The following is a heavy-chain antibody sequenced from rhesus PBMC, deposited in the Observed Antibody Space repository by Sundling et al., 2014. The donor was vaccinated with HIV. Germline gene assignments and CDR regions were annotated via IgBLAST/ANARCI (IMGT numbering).Heavy chain of an antibody. V-gene: IGHV4S10*01. CDR3: ARTRGYSYSYDYFDY. D-gene: IGHD5-12*01. J-gene: IGHJ4*01. Sequence: VQLQVSGPGLVRPSETLSLTCGVSGDSISGDYRWNWLRQPPGRRLEWIGYISGSSPKTKYNPSLESRVTISKDTSKNQFSLKLSSVTAADTAVYYCARTRGYSYSYDYFDYWGQGVLVTVSS. CDR1: GDSISGDYR. CDR2: ISGSSPKT.